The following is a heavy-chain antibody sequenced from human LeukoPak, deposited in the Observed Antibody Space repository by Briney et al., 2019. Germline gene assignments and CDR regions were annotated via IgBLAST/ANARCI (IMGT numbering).Heavy chain of an antibody. V-gene: IGHV3-23*01. CDR3: AKDSHYYDSSGYFDY. D-gene: IGHD3-22*01. CDR2: ISGSGGST. J-gene: IGHJ4*02. Sequence: GGSLRLSCAASGFTFSSYGMSWVRQAPGKGLEWVSAISGSGGSTYYADSVKGRFTISRDNSKNTLYLQMNSLRAEDTAVYYCAKDSHYYDSSGYFDYWGQGTLVTVSS. CDR1: GFTFSSYG.